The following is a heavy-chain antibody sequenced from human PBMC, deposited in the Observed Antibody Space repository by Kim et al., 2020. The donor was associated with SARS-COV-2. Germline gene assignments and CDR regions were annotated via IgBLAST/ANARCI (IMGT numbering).Heavy chain of an antibody. CDR1: GGSISSISYY. CDR2: LYYSGSA. J-gene: IGHJ5*02. V-gene: IGHV4-39*01. Sequence: SGGSISSISYYWAWIRQPPGKGLEWIGSLYYSGSAYYNPSLKSRLTISVNTPRNQFSLKLSSVTASDMGVYYCARHNFRNWFDPWSQGTLAT. CDR3: ARHNFRNWFDP.